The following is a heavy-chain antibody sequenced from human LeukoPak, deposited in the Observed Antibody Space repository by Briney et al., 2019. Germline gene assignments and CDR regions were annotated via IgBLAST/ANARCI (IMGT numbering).Heavy chain of an antibody. D-gene: IGHD3-10*01. Sequence: PGGSLRLSCAASRFTFDDYAMHWVRQAPGKGLEWVSGISWNSGSIGYADSVKGRFTISRDNAKNSLYLQMNSLRAEDTALYYCAKSLDYYGSGSYYPFDYWGQGTLVTVSS. J-gene: IGHJ4*02. CDR3: AKSLDYYGSGSYYPFDY. CDR2: ISWNSGSI. CDR1: RFTFDDYA. V-gene: IGHV3-9*01.